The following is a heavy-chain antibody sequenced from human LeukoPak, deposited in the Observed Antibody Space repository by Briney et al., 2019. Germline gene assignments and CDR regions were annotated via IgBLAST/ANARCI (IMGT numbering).Heavy chain of an antibody. Sequence: KPSETLSLTCTVSGGSISSYYWSWIRQPAGKGLEWIGYIYYSGSTYYNPSLKSRVTISVDTSKNQFSLKLSSVTAADTAVYYCARGTIYGDYPYFDYWGQGTLVTVSS. CDR3: ARGTIYGDYPYFDY. J-gene: IGHJ4*02. CDR2: IYYSGST. D-gene: IGHD4-17*01. CDR1: GGSISSYY. V-gene: IGHV4-59*06.